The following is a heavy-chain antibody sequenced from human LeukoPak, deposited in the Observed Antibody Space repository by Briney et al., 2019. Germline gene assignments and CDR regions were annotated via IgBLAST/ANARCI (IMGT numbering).Heavy chain of an antibody. CDR3: AKDVYSSSWYADAFDI. CDR2: ISGSGGST. CDR1: GFTFSSYA. D-gene: IGHD6-13*01. Sequence: GGSLRLSCAASGFTFSSYAMSWVRQAPGKGLEWVSDISGSGGSTYYADSVKGRFTISRDNSKNTLYLQMNSLRAEDTAVYYCAKDVYSSSWYADAFDIWGQGTMVTVSS. V-gene: IGHV3-23*01. J-gene: IGHJ3*02.